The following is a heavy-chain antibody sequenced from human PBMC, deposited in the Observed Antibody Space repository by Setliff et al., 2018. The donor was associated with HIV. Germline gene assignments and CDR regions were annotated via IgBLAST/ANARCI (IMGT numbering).Heavy chain of an antibody. J-gene: IGHJ3*02. D-gene: IGHD3-3*01. V-gene: IGHV4-31*03. CDR2: IYYIGNT. CDR1: GGSISSGSYY. CDR3: ARVPRITTLRNAFDI. Sequence: SETLSLTCTVSGGSISSGSYYWSWIRQHPGKGLDWIGNIYYIGNTDYNPSLKSRVTISIDTSKNQVSLKQSSVTAADTAIYYCARVPRITTLRNAFDIWGQGTMVTVSS.